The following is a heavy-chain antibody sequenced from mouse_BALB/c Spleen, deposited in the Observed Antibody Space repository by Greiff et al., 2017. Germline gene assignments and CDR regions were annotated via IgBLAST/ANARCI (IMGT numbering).Heavy chain of an antibody. J-gene: IGHJ4*01. Sequence: EVQLQESGPGLVKPSQSLSLTCTVTGYSITSDYAWNWIRQFPGNKLEWMGYISYSGSTSYNPSLKSRISITRDTSKNQFFLQLNSVTTEDTATYYCARIPYRYEEGAMDYWGQGTSVTVSS. CDR2: ISYSGST. CDR1: GYSITSDYA. CDR3: ARIPYRYEEGAMDY. D-gene: IGHD2-14*01. V-gene: IGHV3-2*02.